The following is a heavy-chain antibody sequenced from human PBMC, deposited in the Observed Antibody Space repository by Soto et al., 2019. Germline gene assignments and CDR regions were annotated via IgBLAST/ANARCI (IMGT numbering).Heavy chain of an antibody. V-gene: IGHV1-46*01. D-gene: IGHD2-15*01. CDR2: INPSGGST. Sequence: SVNVSCKASGYTSTSYYMHWVRQAPGQGLEWMGIINPSGGSTSYAQKFQGRVTMTRDTSTSTVYMELSSLRSEDTAVYYCAREDIVVVVAATVGMDVWGQGTTVTVSS. J-gene: IGHJ6*02. CDR3: AREDIVVVVAATVGMDV. CDR1: GYTSTSYY.